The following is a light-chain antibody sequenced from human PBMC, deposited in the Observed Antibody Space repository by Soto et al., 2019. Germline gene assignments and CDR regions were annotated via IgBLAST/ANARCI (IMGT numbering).Light chain of an antibody. CDR1: QSISSW. J-gene: IGKJ2*01. CDR3: QQYRTYPHT. Sequence: DIQMTQSPSTLSASVGDRVTITCRASQSISSWLAWYQQKPGKAPKLLIYDASTLESGVPSSFSGSGSGTEFTLTITSLQPADFTTYYCQQYRTYPHTFGQGTRLEI. V-gene: IGKV1-5*01. CDR2: DAS.